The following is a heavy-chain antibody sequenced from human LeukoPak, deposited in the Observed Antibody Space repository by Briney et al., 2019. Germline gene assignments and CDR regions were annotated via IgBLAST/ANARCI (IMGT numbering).Heavy chain of an antibody. CDR2: IYTSGST. V-gene: IGHV4-61*02. J-gene: IGHJ1*01. CDR1: GSSISSGSYH. CDR3: AREFQH. Sequence: SSQTLSLTCTVSGSSISSGSYHWGWLRQPAGKGLEWIGRIYTSGSTNYNPSLRSRVNISLDTSKNQFSLKLSSVTAADTAVYYCAREFQHWGQGTLVTVSS.